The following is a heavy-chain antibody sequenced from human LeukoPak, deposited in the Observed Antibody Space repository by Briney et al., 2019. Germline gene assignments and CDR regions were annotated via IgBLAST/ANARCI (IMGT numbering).Heavy chain of an antibody. Sequence: SETLSLTCTVSGGSISSSSYYWGWIRQPPGKELQWIASVYYSGRTNYSPSLKSRVTISVDTSEKQFSLQLNSVTAADTAVYYCARQGSAYYFDFWGQGLLVTVSS. D-gene: IGHD2-15*01. CDR1: GGSISSSSYY. V-gene: IGHV4-39*01. CDR3: ARQGSAYYFDF. CDR2: VYYSGRT. J-gene: IGHJ4*02.